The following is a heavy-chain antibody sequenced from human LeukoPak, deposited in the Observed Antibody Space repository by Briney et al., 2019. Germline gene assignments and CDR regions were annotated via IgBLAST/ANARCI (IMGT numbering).Heavy chain of an antibody. CDR3: ARVGYSYGNAP. V-gene: IGHV4-34*01. D-gene: IGHD5-18*01. J-gene: IGHJ5*02. CDR2: INHSGST. CDR1: GGSFSGYY. Sequence: SETLSLTCAVYGGSFSGYYWSWIRQPPGKGLEWIGEINHSGSTNYNPSLKGRVTISVDTSKNQFSLKLSSVTAADTAVYYCARVGYSYGNAPWGQGTLVTVSS.